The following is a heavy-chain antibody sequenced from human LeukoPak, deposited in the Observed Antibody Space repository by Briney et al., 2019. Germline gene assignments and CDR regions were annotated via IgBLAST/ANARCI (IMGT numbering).Heavy chain of an antibody. J-gene: IGHJ4*02. Sequence: SETLSLTCTVSGGSMSPYHWGWIRQPPGKGLEWTGYIYYGGSTNYNPSLKSRVTISVDTSKNQFSLKLSSVTAADTAIYYCARAVSGRFDYWGQGTLVTVSS. CDR2: IYYGGST. CDR1: GGSMSPYH. V-gene: IGHV4-59*08. D-gene: IGHD6-19*01. CDR3: ARAVSGRFDY.